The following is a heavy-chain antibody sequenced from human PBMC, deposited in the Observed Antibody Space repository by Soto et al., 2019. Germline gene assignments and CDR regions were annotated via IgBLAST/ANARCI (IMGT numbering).Heavy chain of an antibody. CDR3: ARDGALGEDIVVVPAAREYYFDY. CDR1: GFTFSSYS. CDR2: ISTSSSTI. V-gene: IGHV3-48*01. J-gene: IGHJ4*02. D-gene: IGHD2-2*01. Sequence: GGSLRLSCAASGFTFSSYSMNWVRQAPGKGLEWVSYISTSSSTIYYADSVKGRFTISRDNAKNSLYLQMNSLRAEDTAVYYCARDGALGEDIVVVPAAREYYFDYSGQGTLVTVSS.